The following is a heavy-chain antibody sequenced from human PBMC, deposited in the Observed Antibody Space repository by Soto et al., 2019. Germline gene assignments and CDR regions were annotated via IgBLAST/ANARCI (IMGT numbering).Heavy chain of an antibody. Sequence: QVQLVQSGAEVEKPGASVKISCKASGYSFTSQYVHWVRQAPGQGLEWMGIINPNGGSTTYAQKFQGGDPRRRGSSPTPAPRGAGSRQPEAPAAYYCAGEQRLRPGGGGTEPLDIWGQGTMVTVAS. V-gene: IGHV1-46*03. CDR1: GYSFTSQY. J-gene: IGHJ3*02. CDR2: INPNGGST. CDR3: AGEQRLRPGGGGTEPLDI. D-gene: IGHD6-25*01.